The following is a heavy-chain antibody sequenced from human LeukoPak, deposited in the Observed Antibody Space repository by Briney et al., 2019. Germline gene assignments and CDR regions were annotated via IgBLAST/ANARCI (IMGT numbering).Heavy chain of an antibody. D-gene: IGHD4-17*01. CDR1: GFTFSSYS. V-gene: IGHV3-48*04. CDR3: ARDRGVDYGDYDAFDI. CDR2: ISSSSSTI. J-gene: IGHJ3*02. Sequence: GGSLRLSCAASGFTFSSYSMNWVRQAPGKGLEWVSYISSSSSTIYYADSVKGRFTISRDNAKNSLYLQMNSLRAEDTAVYYCARDRGVDYGDYDAFDIWGQGTMVTVSS.